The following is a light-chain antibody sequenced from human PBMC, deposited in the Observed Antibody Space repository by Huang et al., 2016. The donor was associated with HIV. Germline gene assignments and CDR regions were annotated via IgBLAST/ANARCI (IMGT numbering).Light chain of an antibody. J-gene: IGKJ1*01. V-gene: IGKV1-5*01. CDR2: DAS. CDR1: PSISSW. Sequence: DIQMTQSPSTLSASVGDRVTITCRASPSISSWLAWYQQKPGKAPKLLIYDASNLESGVPSRFSGSGSGTEFTLTISSLQPDNFATYYCQQYSTYPWTFGQGTKVEIK. CDR3: QQYSTYPWT.